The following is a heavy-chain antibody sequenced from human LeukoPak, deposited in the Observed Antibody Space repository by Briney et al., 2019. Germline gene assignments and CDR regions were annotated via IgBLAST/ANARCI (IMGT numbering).Heavy chain of an antibody. CDR3: ARHGGPRYCSSTSCLHIDY. J-gene: IGHJ4*02. CDR2: IYPDDSNT. Sequence: GESLKISCKGSGYSFTTHWIGWVRQMPGKGLEWMGIIYPDDSNTRYSPSFQGQVTLSADKSINTAYLQWSSLRASDTAMYYCARHGGPRYCSSTSCLHIDYWGQGTLVTVFS. V-gene: IGHV5-51*01. D-gene: IGHD2-2*01. CDR1: GYSFTTHW.